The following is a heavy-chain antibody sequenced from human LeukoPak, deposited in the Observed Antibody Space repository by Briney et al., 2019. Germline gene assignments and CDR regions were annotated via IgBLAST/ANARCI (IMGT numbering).Heavy chain of an antibody. J-gene: IGHJ4*02. Sequence: GGSLRLSCAASGFTFSSYAMNWVRQAPGKGLQWVSSIIPNSNYKYYEDSVRGRFIIPRDNAKNSLYLQMDSLRAEDTAIYYCATDPSYSGTAYFNFWGQGTLVTVSS. CDR1: GFTFSSYA. D-gene: IGHD1-26*01. CDR2: IIPNSNYK. CDR3: ATDPSYSGTAYFNF. V-gene: IGHV3-21*01.